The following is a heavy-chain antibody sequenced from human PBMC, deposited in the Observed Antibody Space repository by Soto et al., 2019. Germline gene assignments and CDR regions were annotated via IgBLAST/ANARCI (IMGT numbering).Heavy chain of an antibody. Sequence: EVQLLESGGGLVQPGGSLRLSCTASGFTFTYCAFSWVRQAPGKGLEWVSAISANGQGIYYADSVRGRFTISRDNSKNTVFLHMDSLRAEDTAVYYCAKDRDYPRDQFHYWGQGTLVTVSS. CDR2: ISANGQGI. J-gene: IGHJ4*02. V-gene: IGHV3-23*01. CDR3: AKDRDYPRDQFHY. CDR1: GFTFTYCA. D-gene: IGHD2-2*01.